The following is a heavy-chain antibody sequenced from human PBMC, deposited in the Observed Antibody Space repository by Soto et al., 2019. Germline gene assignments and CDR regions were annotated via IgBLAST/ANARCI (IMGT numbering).Heavy chain of an antibody. D-gene: IGHD5-18*01. CDR3: AKEGGGGAAMVTSDFDY. CDR2: ISGSGTGT. CDR1: GITFNNYA. J-gene: IGHJ4*02. V-gene: IGHV3-23*01. Sequence: EVQLLESGGGLVQPGGSLRLSCAASGITFNNYALNWVRQAPGKGLEWVSGISGSGTGTYYADSVKGRFTISRDNSKSTVYLQMNSLRADDTAIYYCAKEGGGGAAMVTSDFDYWGQGTLVTVSS.